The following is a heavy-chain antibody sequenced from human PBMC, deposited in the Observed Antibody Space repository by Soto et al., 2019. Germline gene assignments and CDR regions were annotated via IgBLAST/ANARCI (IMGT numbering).Heavy chain of an antibody. CDR3: AREYFDWSNWFDP. D-gene: IGHD3-9*01. V-gene: IGHV3-48*02. Sequence: EVQLVESGGGLVQPGGSLRLSCAASGFTFSSYSMNWVRQAPGKGLEWVSYISSSSSTINYADSVKGRFTISRDNAKNSLYLQMNSLRDEDTAVYYCAREYFDWSNWFDPWGQGTLVTVSS. CDR2: ISSSSSTI. J-gene: IGHJ5*02. CDR1: GFTFSSYS.